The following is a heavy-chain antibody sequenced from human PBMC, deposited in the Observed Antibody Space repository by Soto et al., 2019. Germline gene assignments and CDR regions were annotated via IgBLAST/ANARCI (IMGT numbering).Heavy chain of an antibody. CDR1: DGSISSYY. D-gene: IGHD1-1*01. CDR3: ARHYPIGNNWNLFDY. V-gene: IGHV4-59*08. Sequence: SETLSLTCTVSDGSISSYYRGWIRQPPGKGLKWIGYIFYTGSTNYNPSLKSRVTISVDTSKNQFSLKLSSVTAADTAVYYCARHYPIGNNWNLFDYWGQGTLVTVSS. J-gene: IGHJ4*02. CDR2: IFYTGST.